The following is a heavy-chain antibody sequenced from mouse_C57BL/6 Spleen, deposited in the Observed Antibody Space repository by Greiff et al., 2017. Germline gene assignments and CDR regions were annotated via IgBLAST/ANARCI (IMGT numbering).Heavy chain of an antibody. CDR1: GFNIKDDY. J-gene: IGHJ3*01. V-gene: IGHV14-4*01. CDR2: IDPENGDT. Sequence: EVQVVESGAELVRPGASVKLSCTASGFNIKDDYMHWVKQRPEQGLEWIGWIDPENGDTEYASKFQGKATITADTSSNTAYLQLSSLTSEDTAVYYCTTWGVTGAYWGQGTLVTVSA. CDR3: TTWGVTGAY. D-gene: IGHD2-2*01.